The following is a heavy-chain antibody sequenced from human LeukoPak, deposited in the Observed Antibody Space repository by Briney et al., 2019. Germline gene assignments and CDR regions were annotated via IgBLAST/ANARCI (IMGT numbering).Heavy chain of an antibody. J-gene: IGHJ3*02. CDR2: INPNSGGT. V-gene: IGHV1-2*02. CDR1: GYTFTGYY. CDR3: ARPATRRTSDAFDI. Sequence: ASVKVSCKASGYTFTGYYMHWVRQAPGQGLEWMGWINPNSGGTNYAQKFQGRVTMTRDTSISTAYMELSRLRSDDTAVYYCARPATRRTSDAFDIWGQGTMVTVSS. D-gene: IGHD2-2*01.